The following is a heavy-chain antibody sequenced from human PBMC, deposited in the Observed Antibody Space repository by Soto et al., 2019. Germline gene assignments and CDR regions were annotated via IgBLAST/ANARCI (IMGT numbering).Heavy chain of an antibody. CDR2: ISSSSSYI. Sequence: GGSLRLSCAASGFTFSSYSMNWVRQAPGKGLEWVSSISSSSSYIYYADSVKGRFTISRDNAKNSLYLQMSSLRAEDTAVYYCARDGPGTDILTYYYYGMDVWGQGTTVTVSS. CDR1: GFTFSSYS. J-gene: IGHJ6*02. D-gene: IGHD3-9*01. V-gene: IGHV3-21*01. CDR3: ARDGPGTDILTYYYYGMDV.